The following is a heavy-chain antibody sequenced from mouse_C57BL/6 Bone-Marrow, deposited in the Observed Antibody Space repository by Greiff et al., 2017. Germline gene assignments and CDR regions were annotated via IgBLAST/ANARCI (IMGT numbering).Heavy chain of an antibody. CDR3: VTHYYGSSYGAMDD. D-gene: IGHD1-1*01. V-gene: IGHV14-3*01. CDR1: GFNIKNTY. Sequence: VQLQQSVAELVRPGASVKLSCTASGFNIKNTYMHWVKQRPEQGLEWIGRIDPANGNTKYAPKFPGQATITADPSSNTAYLQLSSLTSEDTAIYYGVTHYYGSSYGAMDDWGQGTSVTVSS. CDR2: IDPANGNT. J-gene: IGHJ4*01.